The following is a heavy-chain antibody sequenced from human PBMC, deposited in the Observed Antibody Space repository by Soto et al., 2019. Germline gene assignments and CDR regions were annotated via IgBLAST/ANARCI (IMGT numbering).Heavy chain of an antibody. V-gene: IGHV4-30-4*01. D-gene: IGHD2-21*02. CDR3: VRTAREGAVAPHWFDR. CDR1: GASITSTDYY. CDR2: VYYTGST. Sequence: SETLSLTCTVSGASITSTDYYWSWIRQAPGKGLEWIGYVYYTGSTYYNPSLMSRLTISVDTSKNQFSLKLTSVTAAETAVYYCVRTAREGAVAPHWFDRWGQGTQVTVSS. J-gene: IGHJ5*02.